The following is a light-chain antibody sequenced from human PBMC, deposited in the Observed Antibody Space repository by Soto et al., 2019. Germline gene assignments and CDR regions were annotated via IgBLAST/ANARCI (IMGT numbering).Light chain of an antibody. CDR3: QQYGSSGT. V-gene: IGKV3-20*01. J-gene: IGKJ1*01. Sequence: IVFTQSPSTLSFSPGERATISCMASQSVSNNYLAWYQQKPGQAPRLLIYGASNRATGIPDRFSGSGSGTDFTLTISRLETEDFAVYYCQQYGSSGTFGQGTKVDI. CDR1: QSVSNNY. CDR2: GAS.